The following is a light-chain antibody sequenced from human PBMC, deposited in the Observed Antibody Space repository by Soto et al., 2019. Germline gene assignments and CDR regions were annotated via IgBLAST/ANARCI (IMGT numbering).Light chain of an antibody. V-gene: IGKV1-33*01. Sequence: DIQMTQSPSSLSASVGDRFTITCQASQDISNYLNWYQQKPGKAPKLLIYDASNFETGVPSRFSGRESGTDFTFTISGLQPEAIGPSYCQPYDNVPLTFGQGTKLEIK. CDR2: DAS. CDR1: QDISNY. J-gene: IGKJ2*01. CDR3: QPYDNVPLT.